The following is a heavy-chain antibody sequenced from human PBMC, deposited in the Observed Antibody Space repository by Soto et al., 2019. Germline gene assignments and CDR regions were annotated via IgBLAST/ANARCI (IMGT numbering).Heavy chain of an antibody. D-gene: IGHD2-21*02. CDR2: ISYDGSNK. CDR3: ARDLGGNSGGFDY. CDR1: GFTFSSYA. J-gene: IGHJ4*02. V-gene: IGHV3-30-3*01. Sequence: QVQLVESGGGVVQPGRSLRLSCAASGFTFSSYAMHWVRQAPGKGLEWVAVISYDGSNKYYADSVKGRFTISRDNSKKTLYLQMNSLRAEDTAVYYCARDLGGNSGGFDYWGQGTLVTVSS.